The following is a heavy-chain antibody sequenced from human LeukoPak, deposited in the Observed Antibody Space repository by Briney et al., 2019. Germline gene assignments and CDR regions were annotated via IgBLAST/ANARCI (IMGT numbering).Heavy chain of an antibody. CDR1: GGSFSGYY. Sequence: SETLSLTCAVYGGSFSGYYWSWIRQPPGKGLEWIGEINHSGSTNYNPSLKSRVTILVDTSKNQFSLKLSSVTAADTAVYYCARGITMIRGVINYFDYWGQGTLVTVSS. D-gene: IGHD3-10*01. V-gene: IGHV4-34*01. CDR3: ARGITMIRGVINYFDY. CDR2: INHSGST. J-gene: IGHJ4*02.